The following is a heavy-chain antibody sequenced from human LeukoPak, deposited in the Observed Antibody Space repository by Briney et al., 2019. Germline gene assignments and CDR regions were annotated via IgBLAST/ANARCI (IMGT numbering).Heavy chain of an antibody. CDR2: INHSGST. V-gene: IGHV4-34*01. CDR1: GGSFSSYY. Sequence: SETLSLTCTFYGGSFSSYYWSWVRQPPGKGLEWIGEINHSGSTNYNPSLKSRVTISVDTSKKQFSLKLSSATTADTAVYYCARDGLDRPFDLWGRGTLVTVSS. D-gene: IGHD3/OR15-3a*01. J-gene: IGHJ2*01. CDR3: ARDGLDRPFDL.